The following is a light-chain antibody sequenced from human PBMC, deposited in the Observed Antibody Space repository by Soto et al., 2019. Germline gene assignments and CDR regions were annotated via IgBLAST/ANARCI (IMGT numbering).Light chain of an antibody. V-gene: IGLV1-40*01. J-gene: IGLJ1*01. CDR2: HNT. Sequence: QSVLTQPPSVSGAPGQTVTVSCTGSSSNIGAGFDVHWYQLVPGGAPRLLIYHNTTRPSGVPDRFSGSTAGASASLALKGFQGEDEAGYYCQVYESGPTESYVFGTGTKVTVL. CDR3: QVYESGPTESYV. CDR1: SSNIGAGFD.